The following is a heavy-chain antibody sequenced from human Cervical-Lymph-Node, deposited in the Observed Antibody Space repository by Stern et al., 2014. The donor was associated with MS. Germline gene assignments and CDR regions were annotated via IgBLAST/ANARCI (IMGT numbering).Heavy chain of an antibody. J-gene: IGHJ4*02. CDR3: ARRTLAAYYFDY. CDR2: IDPGDSET. V-gene: IGHV5-51*03. CDR1: GYNFNSYW. D-gene: IGHD2-15*01. Sequence: EVHLVESGAEVKKPGESLKISCKASGYNFNSYWIGWVRQMPGKGLEWLGIIDPGDSETKYSPSFQGLVTISADKSINTAYLQWTSLKASDTAVYYCARRTLAAYYFDYWGRGTLVTVSS.